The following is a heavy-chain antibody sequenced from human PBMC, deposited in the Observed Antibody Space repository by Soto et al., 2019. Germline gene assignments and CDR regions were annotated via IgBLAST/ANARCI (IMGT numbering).Heavy chain of an antibody. J-gene: IGHJ6*02. CDR2: INAGNGNT. Sequence: ASVKVSCKASGYTFTSYAMHWVRQAPGQRREWMGWINAGNGNTKYSQKFQGRVTITRDTSASTAYMELSSLRSEDTAVYYCAGCNYCSSSGGDYCYGIDVCGRGXTVTV. CDR1: GYTFTSYA. D-gene: IGHD6-13*01. CDR3: AGCNYCSSSGGDYCYGIDV. V-gene: IGHV1-3*01.